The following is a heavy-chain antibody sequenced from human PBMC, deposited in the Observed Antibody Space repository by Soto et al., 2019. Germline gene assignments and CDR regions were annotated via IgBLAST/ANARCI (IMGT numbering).Heavy chain of an antibody. J-gene: IGHJ6*03. CDR2: MNPNSGNT. CDR1: GYTFTSYD. Sequence: ASVKVSCKASGYTFTSYDINWVRQATGQGLEWMGWMNPNSGNTGYAQKFQGRVTMTRNTSISTAYMELSSLRSEDTAVYYCARGPPGDYGDYLTQYYYYMDVWGKGTTVTVSS. CDR3: ARGPPGDYGDYLTQYYYYMDV. V-gene: IGHV1-8*01. D-gene: IGHD4-17*01.